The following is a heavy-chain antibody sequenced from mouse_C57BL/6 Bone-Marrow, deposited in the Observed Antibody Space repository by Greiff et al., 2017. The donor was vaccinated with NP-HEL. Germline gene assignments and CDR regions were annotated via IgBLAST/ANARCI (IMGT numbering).Heavy chain of an antibody. CDR3: ARDLLWYPAWFAY. J-gene: IGHJ3*01. CDR2: ISYDGSN. CDR1: GYSITSGYY. V-gene: IGHV3-6*01. Sequence: EVHLVESGPGLVKPSQSLSLTCSVTGYSITSGYYWNWIRQFPGNKLEWMGYISYDGSNNYNPSLKNRISITRDTSKNQFFLKLNSVTTEDTATYYCARDLLWYPAWFAYWGQGTLVTVSA. D-gene: IGHD2-10*01.